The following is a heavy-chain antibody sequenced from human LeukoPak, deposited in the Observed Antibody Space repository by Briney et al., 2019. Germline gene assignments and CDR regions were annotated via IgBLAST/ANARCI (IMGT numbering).Heavy chain of an antibody. CDR2: INHSGST. V-gene: IGHV4-34*01. CDR1: GGSFSGYY. Sequence: SETLSLTCAVYGGSFSGYYWSWIRQPPGKGLEWIGEINHSGSTNYNPSLKSRVTISVDTSKNQFSLKLSSVTAADTAVYYCARLPNYYDSSGYYEDHDYWGQGTLVTVSS. D-gene: IGHD3-22*01. J-gene: IGHJ4*02. CDR3: ARLPNYYDSSGYYEDHDY.